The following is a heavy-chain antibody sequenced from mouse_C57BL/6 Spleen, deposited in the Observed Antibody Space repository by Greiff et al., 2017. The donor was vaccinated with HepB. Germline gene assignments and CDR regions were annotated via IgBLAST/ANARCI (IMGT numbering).Heavy chain of an antibody. V-gene: IGHV1-7*01. D-gene: IGHD1-1*01. J-gene: IGHJ2*01. CDR2: INPSSGYT. CDR3: ARFLITTVVPTGDY. Sequence: LVESGAELAKPGASVKLSCKASGYTFTSYWMHWVKQRPGRGLEWIGYINPSSGYTKYNQKFKDKATLTADKSSSTAYMQLSSLTYEDSAVYYCARFLITTVVPTGDYWGQGTTLTVSS. CDR1: GYTFTSYW.